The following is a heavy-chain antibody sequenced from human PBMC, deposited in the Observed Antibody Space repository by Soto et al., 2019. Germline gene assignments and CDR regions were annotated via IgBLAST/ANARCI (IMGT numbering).Heavy chain of an antibody. CDR1: GGSISRYF. CDR3: ARAAWGIEEYYYLDV. J-gene: IGHJ6*03. Sequence: SESMSLTCTVSGGSISRYFWSWIRQPPGKGLEWLGFVSDSGSTKYNPSLKSPVTISVDTSKNQFSLNVNSVTAADTAVYFCARAAWGIEEYYYLDVLGIGTAVTGSS. D-gene: IGHD7-27*01. CDR2: VSDSGST. V-gene: IGHV4-59*13.